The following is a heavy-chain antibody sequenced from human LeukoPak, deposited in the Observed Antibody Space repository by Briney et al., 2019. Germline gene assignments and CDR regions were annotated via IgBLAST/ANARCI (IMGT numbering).Heavy chain of an antibody. Sequence: ASVKVSCKASGYTFTSYYMHWVRQAPGQGLEWMGIINPSGGSTSYAQKFQGRVTMTRDTSTSTVYMELSSLRSEDTAVYYCARVLYYDFWSGYRPNYYYGMDVWGQGTTVTVSS. D-gene: IGHD3-3*01. CDR2: INPSGGST. V-gene: IGHV1-46*01. CDR1: GYTFTSYY. J-gene: IGHJ6*02. CDR3: ARVLYYDFWSGYRPNYYYGMDV.